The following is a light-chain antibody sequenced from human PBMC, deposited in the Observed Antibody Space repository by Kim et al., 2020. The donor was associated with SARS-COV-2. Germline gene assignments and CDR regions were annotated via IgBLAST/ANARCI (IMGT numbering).Light chain of an antibody. CDR3: QQYNNWPPLT. CDR1: QSVSSN. Sequence: VSPGERVTLSCRASQSVSSNLAWYQQKPGQAPRLLIYGASTRATGIPARFSGSGSGTEFTLTISSLQSEDFAVYYCQQYNNWPPLTFGGGTKLEI. CDR2: GAS. V-gene: IGKV3-15*01. J-gene: IGKJ4*01.